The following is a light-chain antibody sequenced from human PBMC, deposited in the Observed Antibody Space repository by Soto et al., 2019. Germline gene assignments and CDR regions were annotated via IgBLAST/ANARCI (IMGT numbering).Light chain of an antibody. CDR2: GAS. CDR3: QQGSCTLT. CDR1: QSISTY. J-gene: IGKJ4*01. Sequence: DIQMTQSPSSLSASVGDRVTITCRASQSISTYLNWYQQKLGKAPKLLISGASSLQGGVPSRFSGSGSGTDITLTISSLQPEGFATYYCQQGSCTLTVGGGTKLESK. V-gene: IGKV1-39*01.